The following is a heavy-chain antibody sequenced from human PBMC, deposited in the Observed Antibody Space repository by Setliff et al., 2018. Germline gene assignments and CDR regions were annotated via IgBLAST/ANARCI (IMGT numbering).Heavy chain of an antibody. D-gene: IGHD5-18*01. Sequence: SVKVSCKASGGTFSSYAIDWVRQAPGQGLEWMGGIIPMFGTTNYAQRFRGRVTITADESTTTAYLELSSLRSEDTAVYYCAREGVDTRSSTDYRYYMDLWGKGTTVTVSS. CDR2: IIPMFGTT. J-gene: IGHJ6*03. CDR3: AREGVDTRSSTDYRYYMDL. CDR1: GGTFSSYA. V-gene: IGHV1-69*13.